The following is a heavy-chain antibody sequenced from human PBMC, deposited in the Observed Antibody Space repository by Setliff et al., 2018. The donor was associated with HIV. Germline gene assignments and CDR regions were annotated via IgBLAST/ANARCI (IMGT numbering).Heavy chain of an antibody. V-gene: IGHV4-34*01. D-gene: IGHD1-26*01. CDR3: ARGTFSGPDY. CDR1: GGSFSGYY. J-gene: IGHJ4*02. Sequence: PSETLSLTCAVCGGSFSGYYWSWIRQPPGKGLEWIGEINHSGSTNYNPSLKSRVTISVGTSKNQFSLKLNSVTAADTAVYYCARGTFSGPDYWGQGTLVTVSS. CDR2: INHSGST.